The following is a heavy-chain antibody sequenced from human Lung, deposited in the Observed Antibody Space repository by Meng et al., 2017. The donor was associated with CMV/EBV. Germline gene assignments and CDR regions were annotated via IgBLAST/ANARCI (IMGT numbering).Heavy chain of an antibody. V-gene: IGHV1-2*02. CDR3: ARVVGCQTPSDDRGYYYGMDV. D-gene: IGHD2-15*01. Sequence: ASVXVSXKASGYTFTGYYMHWVRQAPGQGLEWMGWINPNSGGTNYAQKFQGRVTMTRDTSISTAYMELSRLRSDDTAVYYCARVVGCQTPSDDRGYYYGMDVWXQGTTVTVSS. J-gene: IGHJ6*02. CDR2: INPNSGGT. CDR1: GYTFTGYY.